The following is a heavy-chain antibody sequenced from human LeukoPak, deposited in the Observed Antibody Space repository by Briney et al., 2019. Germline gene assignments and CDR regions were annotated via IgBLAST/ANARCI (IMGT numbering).Heavy chain of an antibody. Sequence: ASVKVSCKASGYTFTNYGINWVRQAPGQGLEWMGWISAYNGNTNYAQKLQGRVTMTTDTSTSTAYMELRSLRSDDTAVYYCARVARRYSSSWYAGYWGQGTLVTVSS. J-gene: IGHJ4*02. CDR1: GYTFTNYG. V-gene: IGHV1-18*01. CDR3: ARVARRYSSSWYAGY. CDR2: ISAYNGNT. D-gene: IGHD6-13*01.